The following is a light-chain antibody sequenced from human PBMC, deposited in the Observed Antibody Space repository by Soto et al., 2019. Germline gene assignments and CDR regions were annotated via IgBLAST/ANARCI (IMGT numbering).Light chain of an antibody. Sequence: QSALTQPPSAAGSPGQAVTISCTGTSTDVGGYNYVSWYQQYPGKAPKLMIYEVSKRISGVPYRFSGSKSGNTASLTVSGLQAEDEADYYCASYGGRDDMIFGGGTQLTVL. CDR1: STDVGGYNY. CDR2: EVS. CDR3: ASYGGRDDMI. J-gene: IGLJ2*01. V-gene: IGLV2-8*01.